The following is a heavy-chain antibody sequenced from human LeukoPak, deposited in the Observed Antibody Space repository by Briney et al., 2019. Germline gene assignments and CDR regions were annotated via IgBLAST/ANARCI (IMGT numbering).Heavy chain of an antibody. CDR1: GESFSDSY. CDR2: TSHSGST. D-gene: IGHD6-13*01. J-gene: IGHJ4*02. V-gene: IGHV4-34*01. CDR3: AKEGIIVAGGTWDY. Sequence: SETLSLTCVVHGESFSDSYWSWLRPPPGKGLEWIGETSHSGSTNYNPSLRSRDTISVETSKKQFSLRLTSVTAAVTAVYYCAKEGIIVAGGTWDYGGQGTLVTVPS.